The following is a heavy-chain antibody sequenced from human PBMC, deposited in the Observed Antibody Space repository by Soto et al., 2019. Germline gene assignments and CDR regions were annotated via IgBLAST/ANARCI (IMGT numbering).Heavy chain of an antibody. Sequence: SETLSLTCTVSGGSISSYYWNWIRQPPGKGLEWIGYIYYSGSTYYNPSLKSRVTISVDTSKNQFSLKLSSVTAADTAVYYCARLGAQEIEPWGQGTPVTVSS. CDR1: GGSISSYY. D-gene: IGHD3-16*01. J-gene: IGHJ5*02. CDR3: ARLGAQEIEP. V-gene: IGHV4-59*08. CDR2: IYYSGST.